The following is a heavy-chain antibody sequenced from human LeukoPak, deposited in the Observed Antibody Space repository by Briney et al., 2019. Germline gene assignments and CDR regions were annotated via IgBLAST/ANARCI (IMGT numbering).Heavy chain of an antibody. CDR2: IKNDGRIT. V-gene: IGHV3-74*01. CDR3: ARDGYISGLGY. D-gene: IGHD6-19*01. CDR1: GFAFSNYW. Sequence: PGGSLRLSCAASGFAFSNYWMHWVRQAPGKGLVWVSRIKNDGRITTYADSVKGRFTISRDNAKNTLYLQMNSLRAEDTAVYYCARDGYISGLGYWGQGTLVTVSS. J-gene: IGHJ4*02.